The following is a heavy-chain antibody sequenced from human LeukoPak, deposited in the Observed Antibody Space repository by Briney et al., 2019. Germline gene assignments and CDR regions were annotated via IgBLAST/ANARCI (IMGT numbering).Heavy chain of an antibody. CDR2: IQYDGSIK. CDR3: AKDVVGQQWPENY. J-gene: IGHJ4*02. V-gene: IGHV3-30*02. D-gene: IGHD6-19*01. Sequence: PGGSLRLSCAASRFTFSSYGMHWVRQAPGKGLEWVAFIQYDGSIKLYGDSVRGRFTISRDNSKNTLYLQMNSLRPEDTAVYHCAKDVVGQQWPENYWGQGTLVTVSS. CDR1: RFTFSSYG.